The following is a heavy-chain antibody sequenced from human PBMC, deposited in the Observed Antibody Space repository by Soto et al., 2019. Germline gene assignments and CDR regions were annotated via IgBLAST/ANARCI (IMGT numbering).Heavy chain of an antibody. Sequence: SXKVSFKASGYTXTSYAMHWVRQAPGQRLEWMGWSNAGNGNTKYSQKFQARVTITRDTSASTAYMELSSLSSEDAAVYYCARMSTTSSCTNGVCPYYYYYYGMDVWGQGTTGTVSS. D-gene: IGHD2-8*01. CDR1: GYTXTSYA. CDR2: SNAGNGNT. CDR3: ARMSTTSSCTNGVCPYYYYYYGMDV. J-gene: IGHJ6*02. V-gene: IGHV1-3*01.